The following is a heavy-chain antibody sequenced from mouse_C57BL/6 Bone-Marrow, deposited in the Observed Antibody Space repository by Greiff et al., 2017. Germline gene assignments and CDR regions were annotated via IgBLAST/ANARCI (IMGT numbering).Heavy chain of an antibody. D-gene: IGHD2-5*01. CDR1: GYTFTSYW. CDR3: ARRGYYTKHEDYFDY. CDR2: IDPSDSYT. Sequence: VQLQQSGAELVMPGASVKLSCKASGYTFTSYWMHWVKQRPGQGLEWIGEIDPSDSYTTYNQKFKGKSTLTVDKSSSTAYMQLSSLTSEDSAVYYWARRGYYTKHEDYFDYWGQGTTLTVSS. V-gene: IGHV1-69*01. J-gene: IGHJ2*01.